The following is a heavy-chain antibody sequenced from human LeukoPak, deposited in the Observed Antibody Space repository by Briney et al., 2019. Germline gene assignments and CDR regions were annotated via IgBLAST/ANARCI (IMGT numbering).Heavy chain of an antibody. CDR1: GYTLTELS. J-gene: IGHJ6*02. D-gene: IGHD3-3*01. CDR3: ATYDFWSGYAYYYYGMDV. V-gene: IGHV1-24*01. Sequence: ASVKVSCKVSGYTLTELSMHWVRQAPGKGLEWTGGFDPEDGETIYAQKFQGRVTMTEDTSTDTAYMELSSLRSEDTAVYYCATYDFWSGYAYYYYGMDVWGQGTTVTVSS. CDR2: FDPEDGET.